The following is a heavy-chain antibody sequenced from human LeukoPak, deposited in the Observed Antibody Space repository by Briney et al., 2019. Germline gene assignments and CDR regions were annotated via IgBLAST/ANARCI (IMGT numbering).Heavy chain of an antibody. V-gene: IGHV4-31*03. CDR3: ARGLLWGRAVANWAYFDY. Sequence: SQTLSLTCTVSGGSISSGSYYWSWIRQHPGKGLEWIGYIYYSGSTYYNPSLKSRVTISVDTSKNQFSLKLSSVTAADTAVYYCARGLLWGRAVANWAYFDYWGQGTLVTVSS. D-gene: IGHD3-16*01. CDR1: GGSISSGSYY. CDR2: IYYSGST. J-gene: IGHJ4*02.